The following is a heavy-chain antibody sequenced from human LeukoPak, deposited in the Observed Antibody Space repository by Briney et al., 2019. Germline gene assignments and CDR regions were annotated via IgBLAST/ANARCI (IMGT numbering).Heavy chain of an antibody. CDR2: ISYDGSNK. D-gene: IGHD2-2*01. V-gene: IGHV3-30*03. CDR3: ARVPIVVVPAAYYFDY. J-gene: IGHJ4*02. CDR1: GFTFSSYG. Sequence: PGRSLRLSCAASGFTFSSYGMHWVRQAPGKGLEWVAVISYDGSNKYYADSVKGRFTISRDNSKNSLYLQMNSLRAEDTAVYYCARVPIVVVPAAYYFDYWGQGTLVTVSS.